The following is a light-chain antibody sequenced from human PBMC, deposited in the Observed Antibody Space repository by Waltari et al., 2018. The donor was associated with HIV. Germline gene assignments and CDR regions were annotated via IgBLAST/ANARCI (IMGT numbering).Light chain of an antibody. Sequence: QSALTQPRPVSGSPGQSVTISCAGTSSNVGGYYYVHRYQQPPENAPKLMIYDVNKRPSGVPDRFSGSKSGNTASLTISGLQAEDEADYYCCSYGGSFFYVFGTWTKVTVL. CDR3: CSYGGSFFYV. CDR2: DVN. V-gene: IGLV2-11*01. CDR1: SSNVGGYYY. J-gene: IGLJ1*01.